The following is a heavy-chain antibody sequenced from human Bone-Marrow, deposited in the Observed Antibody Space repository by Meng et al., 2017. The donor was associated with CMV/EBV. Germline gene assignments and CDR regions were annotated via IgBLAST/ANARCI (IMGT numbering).Heavy chain of an antibody. Sequence: SVKVSCKASGGTFSSYAISWVRQAPGQGLEWMGRIIPILGIANYAQKFQGRVTITADKSTSTAYMELSSLRSEDTAVYYCARDARIAALRYYGMDVWGQGTTVTVSS. D-gene: IGHD6-13*01. CDR2: IIPILGIA. CDR1: GGTFSSYA. CDR3: ARDARIAALRYYGMDV. V-gene: IGHV1-69*04. J-gene: IGHJ6*01.